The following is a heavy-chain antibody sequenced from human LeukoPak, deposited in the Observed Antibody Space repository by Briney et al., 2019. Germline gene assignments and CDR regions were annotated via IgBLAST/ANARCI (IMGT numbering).Heavy chain of an antibody. D-gene: IGHD3-22*01. J-gene: IGHJ3*02. CDR3: ARIAEPSYYDSGYAFDI. Sequence: SVKVSCKASGDTFSSYAISWVRQAPRQGLEWMGRIIPIFGIANYARKFQGRVTITADKSTSTAYMELSSLRSEDTAVYYCARIAEPSYYDSGYAFDIWGQGTMVTVSS. CDR1: GDTFSSYA. CDR2: IIPIFGIA. V-gene: IGHV1-69*04.